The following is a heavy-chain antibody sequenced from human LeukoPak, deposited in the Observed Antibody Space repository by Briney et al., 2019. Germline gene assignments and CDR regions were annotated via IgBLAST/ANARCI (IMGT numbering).Heavy chain of an antibody. J-gene: IGHJ3*02. CDR1: GFTFSSYG. V-gene: IGHV3-30*02. CDR2: IRYDGSNK. D-gene: IGHD3-10*01. CDR3: AKDISGSGEGFDI. Sequence: GGSLRLSCAASGFTFSSYGMHWVRQAPGKGLEWEAFIRYDGSNKYYADSVKGRFTISRDNSKNPLYLQMNSLRAEDTAVYYCAKDISGSGEGFDIWGQGTMVTVSS.